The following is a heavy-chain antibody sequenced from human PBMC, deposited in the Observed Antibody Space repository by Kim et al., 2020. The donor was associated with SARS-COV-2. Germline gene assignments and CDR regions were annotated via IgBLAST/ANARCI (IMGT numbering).Heavy chain of an antibody. CDR1: GYTFTSYA. D-gene: IGHD5-18*01. Sequence: ASVKVSCKASGYTFTSYAMHWVRQAPGQRLEWMGWINAGNGNTKYSQKFQGRVTITRDTSASTAYMELSSLRSEDTAVYYCARDTGIQLWLKKGDGMDVWGQGTTVTVSS. CDR3: ARDTGIQLWLKKGDGMDV. V-gene: IGHV1-3*01. CDR2: INAGNGNT. J-gene: IGHJ6*02.